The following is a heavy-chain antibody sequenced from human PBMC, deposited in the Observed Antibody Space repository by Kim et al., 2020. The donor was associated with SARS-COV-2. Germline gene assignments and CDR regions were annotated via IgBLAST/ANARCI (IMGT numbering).Heavy chain of an antibody. J-gene: IGHJ4*02. Sequence: GGSLRLSCAASGFTFSSYAMSWVRQAPGKGLEWVSAISGSGGSTYYADSVKGRFTISRDNSKNTLYLQMNSLRAEDTAVYYCASRYFDWLSHPPHDYWGQGTLVTVSS. CDR1: GFTFSSYA. CDR2: ISGSGGST. V-gene: IGHV3-23*01. CDR3: ASRYFDWLSHPPHDY. D-gene: IGHD3-9*01.